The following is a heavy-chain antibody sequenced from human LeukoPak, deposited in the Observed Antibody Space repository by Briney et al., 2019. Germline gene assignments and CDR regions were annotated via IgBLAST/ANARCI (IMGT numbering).Heavy chain of an antibody. CDR2: IYYSGST. V-gene: IGHV4-31*03. Sequence: SETLSLTCTVSGGSISSGGYYWSRIRQHPGKGLEWIGYIYYSGSTYYNPSLKSRVTISVDTSKNQFSLKLSSVTAADTAVYYCAREGTYNWFDPWGQGTLVTVSS. CDR1: GGSISSGGYY. CDR3: AREGTYNWFDP. J-gene: IGHJ5*02.